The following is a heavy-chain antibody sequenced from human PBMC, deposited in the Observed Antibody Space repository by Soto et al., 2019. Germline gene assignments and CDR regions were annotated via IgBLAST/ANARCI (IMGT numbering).Heavy chain of an antibody. CDR2: VSDSGGRT. CDR1: GFTFSDYA. V-gene: IGHV3-23*01. D-gene: IGHD1-7*01. Sequence: GGSLRLSCATSGFTFSDYAMSWVRQAPGEGLQWVSGVSDSGGRTYYADSVKGRFTISRDNSKNTLYVQMNSLRADDTAVYFCAKTGGWNYPNWFDAWGQGTLVTVSS. CDR3: AKTGGWNYPNWFDA. J-gene: IGHJ5*02.